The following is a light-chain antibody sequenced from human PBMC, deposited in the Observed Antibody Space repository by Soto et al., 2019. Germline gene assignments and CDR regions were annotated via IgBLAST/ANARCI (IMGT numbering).Light chain of an antibody. V-gene: IGKV1-5*03. CDR2: KTS. Sequence: DIQMTQSPSTLSASVGDRVTITCRASQTISSRLAWYQQKPGKAPKLLIYKTSSLESGVPSRFSGSRSGTEFTLTISSLQPDDLGIYYCQHYDTYSPFGGGTKVEIK. CDR3: QHYDTYSP. J-gene: IGKJ4*02. CDR1: QTISSR.